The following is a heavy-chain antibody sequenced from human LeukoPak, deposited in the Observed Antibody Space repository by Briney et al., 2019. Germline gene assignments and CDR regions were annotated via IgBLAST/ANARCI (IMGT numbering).Heavy chain of an antibody. CDR1: GGSISSGGYY. D-gene: IGHD2-15*01. CDR3: ARGYCSGGSCYRYFDY. J-gene: IGHJ4*02. CDR2: IYHSGST. V-gene: IGHV4-30-2*01. Sequence: SETLSLTCTVSGGSISSGGYYWSWIRQPPGKGLEWIGYIYHSGSTYYNPSLKSRVTISVDRSENQFSLKLSSVTAADTAVYYCARGYCSGGSCYRYFDYWGQGTLVTVSS.